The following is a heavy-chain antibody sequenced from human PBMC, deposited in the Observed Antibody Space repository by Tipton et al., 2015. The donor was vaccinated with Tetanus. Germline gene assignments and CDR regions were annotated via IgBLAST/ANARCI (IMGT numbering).Heavy chain of an antibody. CDR2: ISANSGNT. CDR1: GYTFTTNG. D-gene: IGHD7-27*01. CDR3: ARDRDWGLDY. Sequence: QSGAEVKEPGASVKVSCKASGYTFTTNGISWVRQAPGQGLEWMGWISANSGNTKCAQKFQGRVTMTTETPTSTVYMELRSLRSDDTAVYFCARDRDWGLDYWGQGTLVTVSS. J-gene: IGHJ4*02. V-gene: IGHV1-18*01.